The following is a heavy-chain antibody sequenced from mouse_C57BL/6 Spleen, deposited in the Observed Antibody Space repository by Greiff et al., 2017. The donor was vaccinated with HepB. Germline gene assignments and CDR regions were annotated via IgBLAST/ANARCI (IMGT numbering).Heavy chain of an antibody. CDR2: ILPGSGST. J-gene: IGHJ1*03. CDR1: GYTFTGYW. D-gene: IGHD1-1*01. CDR3: PRARGYYYGSSYWYFDV. V-gene: IGHV1-9*01. Sequence: VQLQQSGAELMKPGASVKLSCKATGYTFTGYWIEWVKQRPGHGLEWIGEILPGSGSTNYNEKFKGKATFTADTSSNTAYMQLSSLTTEDSAIYYCPRARGYYYGSSYWYFDVWGTGTTVTVSS.